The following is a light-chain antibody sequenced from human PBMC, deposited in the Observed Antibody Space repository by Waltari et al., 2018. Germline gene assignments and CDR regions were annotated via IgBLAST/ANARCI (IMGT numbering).Light chain of an antibody. J-gene: IGLJ2*01. Sequence: SFELTQPPSLSVSPGQTARITCSGEMMAKKSGQWYQQKPGQAPVLVIYKNTERPSGLPDRFSSSKAGTTLTLTIRGARAEDEADYYCQSADHTGVFFGGGTRLTVL. CDR3: QSADHTGVF. CDR1: MMAKKS. V-gene: IGLV3-25*02. CDR2: KNT.